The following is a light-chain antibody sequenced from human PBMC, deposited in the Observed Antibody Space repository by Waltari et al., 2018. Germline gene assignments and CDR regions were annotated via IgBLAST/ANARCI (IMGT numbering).Light chain of an antibody. J-gene: IGLJ3*02. CDR3: QSSDSSGSYVL. CDR2: KDS. V-gene: IGLV3-25*03. Sequence: SYGLTQAPSVSVSPGQTARITCPGDTLPKEYAYWYQQKPGQAPGLVIYKDSERPSGIPERFSGSRAGTTVALTINGVQAEDEAEYYCQSSDSSGSYVLFGGGTKLTVL. CDR1: TLPKEY.